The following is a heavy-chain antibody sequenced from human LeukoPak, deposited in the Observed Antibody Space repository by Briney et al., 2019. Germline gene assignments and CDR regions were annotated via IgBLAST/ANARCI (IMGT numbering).Heavy chain of an antibody. J-gene: IGHJ4*02. CDR3: ASSAAEYLYYFDY. V-gene: IGHV4-34*01. D-gene: IGHD6-13*01. CDR1: GGSFSGYY. CDR2: INHSGST. Sequence: SSETLSLTCAVYGGSFSGYYWSWIRQPPGKGLEWIGEINHSGSTNYNPSLKSRVTISVDTSKNQFSLKLSSVTAADTAVYYCASSAAEYLYYFDYWGQGTLVTVSS.